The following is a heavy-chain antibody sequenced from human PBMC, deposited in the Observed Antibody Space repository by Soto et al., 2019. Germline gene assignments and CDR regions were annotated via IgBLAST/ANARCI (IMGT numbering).Heavy chain of an antibody. V-gene: IGHV3-23*01. Sequence: EVQLLESGGGLVQPGGSLRLSCAASGFTFNNNAMTWVRQAPGKGLEWVSAISGGGDTTSYADSVKGRFTVSRDGSKNTLYLQMRSLRAEDTALYYCAKGRGGSGSLNPRVDFWGQGTLVTVSS. CDR2: ISGGGDTT. D-gene: IGHD3-10*01. J-gene: IGHJ4*02. CDR3: AKGRGGSGSLNPRVDF. CDR1: GFTFNNNA.